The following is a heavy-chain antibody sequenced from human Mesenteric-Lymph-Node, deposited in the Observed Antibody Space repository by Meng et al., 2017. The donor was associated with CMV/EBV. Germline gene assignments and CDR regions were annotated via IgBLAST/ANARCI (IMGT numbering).Heavy chain of an antibody. V-gene: IGHV1-2*02. Sequence: ASVKVSCKASGYTFTGYYIHWVRQAPGQGLEWMGWINPNTVGTNYAQKFQDRVTMTRDTSISTAYMELSRLRSDDTAVYYCARDFWYYYDSSGYSYDVYYYGLDVWGQGTTVTVSS. CDR1: GYTFTGYY. J-gene: IGHJ6*02. CDR2: INPNTVGT. CDR3: ARDFWYYYDSSGYSYDVYYYGLDV. D-gene: IGHD3-22*01.